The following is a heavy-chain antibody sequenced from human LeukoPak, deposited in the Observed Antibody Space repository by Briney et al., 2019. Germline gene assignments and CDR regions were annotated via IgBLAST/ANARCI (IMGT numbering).Heavy chain of an antibody. CDR2: INPNSGGT. Sequence: ASVKVSCKASGYTFTGYYMHWVRQAPGQGLEWTGWINPNSGGTNYAQKFQGRVTMTRDTSISTAYMELSRLRSDDTAVYYCARRRGAAMVLAGAEFDYWGQGTLVTVSS. V-gene: IGHV1-2*02. CDR1: GYTFTGYY. CDR3: ARRRGAAMVLAGAEFDY. J-gene: IGHJ4*02. D-gene: IGHD5-18*01.